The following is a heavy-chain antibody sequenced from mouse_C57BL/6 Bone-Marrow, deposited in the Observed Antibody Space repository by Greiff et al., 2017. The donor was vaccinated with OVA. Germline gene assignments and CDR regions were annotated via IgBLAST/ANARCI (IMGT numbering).Heavy chain of an antibody. D-gene: IGHD1-1*01. CDR2: ISYSGST. CDR1: GYSITSDY. CDR3: ARSLYYGSPFFDY. Sequence: EVQGVESGPGLAKPSQTLSLTCSVTGYSITSDYWNWIRKFPGNKLEYMGYISYSGSTYYNPSPKSRISITRDTSKTQYYLQLNSVTTEDTATYYCARSLYYGSPFFDYWGQGTTLTVSS. J-gene: IGHJ2*01. V-gene: IGHV3-8*01.